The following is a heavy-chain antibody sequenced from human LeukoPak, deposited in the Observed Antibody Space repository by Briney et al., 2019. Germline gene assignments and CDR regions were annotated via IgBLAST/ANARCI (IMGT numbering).Heavy chain of an antibody. V-gene: IGHV3-23*01. CDR1: GFTFSSYA. J-gene: IGHJ3*02. CDR2: ISGSGTNT. D-gene: IGHD5-24*01. Sequence: GGSLRLSCAASGFTFSSYAMNWVRQAPGKGLEWVSGISGSGTNTYYADSVKGRFTISRDNAKNTLYLQMNSLGAEDTAVYYCARGGYNHAFDIWGQGTVVTVSS. CDR3: ARGGYNHAFDI.